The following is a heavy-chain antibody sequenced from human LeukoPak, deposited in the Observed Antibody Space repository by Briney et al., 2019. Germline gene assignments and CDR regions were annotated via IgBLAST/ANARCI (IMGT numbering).Heavy chain of an antibody. CDR2: IKEDGSEK. D-gene: IGHD3-22*01. J-gene: IGHJ4*02. V-gene: IGHV3-7*01. CDR1: GFTFSSYA. CDR3: AREYYHNSSGYGASMY. Sequence: GRSLRLSCAASGFTFSSYAMHWVRQAPGKGLEWVANIKEDGSEKYYVDSVKGRFTLSRDNAKNSLYLQMNSLRAEDTAVYYCAREYYHNSSGYGASMYWGQGTLVTVSS.